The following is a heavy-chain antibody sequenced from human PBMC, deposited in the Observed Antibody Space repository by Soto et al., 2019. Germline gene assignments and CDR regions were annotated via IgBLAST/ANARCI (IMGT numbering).Heavy chain of an antibody. CDR3: ARSRGKDTDMANYYYHGIDV. Sequence: SETLSLTCTVSGGSISSYYWSWIRQPAGKGLEWIGRIYTSGSTNYHPSLKSRATTSVDTSKNQFSLKLSSVTAADTAVYYCARSRGKDTDMANYYYHGIDVWSQGTTVPV. J-gene: IGHJ6*02. CDR2: IYTSGST. D-gene: IGHD5-18*01. CDR1: GGSISSYY. V-gene: IGHV4-4*07.